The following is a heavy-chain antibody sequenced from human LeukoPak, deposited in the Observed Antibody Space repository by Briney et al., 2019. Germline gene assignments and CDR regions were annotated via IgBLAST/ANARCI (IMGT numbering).Heavy chain of an antibody. Sequence: ASVKVSCKVSGYTLTELSMHWVRQAPGKGLEWMGGFDPEDGETIYAQKFQGRATMTEDTSTDTAYMELSSLRSEDTAVYYCATHRPNRYYGDYVLDYWGQGTLVTVSS. V-gene: IGHV1-24*01. J-gene: IGHJ4*02. CDR2: FDPEDGET. D-gene: IGHD4-17*01. CDR3: ATHRPNRYYGDYVLDY. CDR1: GYTLTELS.